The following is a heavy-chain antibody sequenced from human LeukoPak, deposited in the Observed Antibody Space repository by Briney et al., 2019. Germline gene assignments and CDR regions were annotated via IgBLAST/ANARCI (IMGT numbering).Heavy chain of an antibody. V-gene: IGHV3-38-3*01. Sequence: GGSLRLSCAASGFTVSSNEMSWVRQAPGKGLEWVSSISGGSTYYADSRKGRFTISRDNSKNTLYLQMNSLRAEDTAVYYCAKDQVDTAMALFYFDYWGQGTLVTVSS. CDR1: GFTVSSNE. CDR3: AKDQVDTAMALFYFDY. D-gene: IGHD5-18*01. J-gene: IGHJ4*02. CDR2: ISGGST.